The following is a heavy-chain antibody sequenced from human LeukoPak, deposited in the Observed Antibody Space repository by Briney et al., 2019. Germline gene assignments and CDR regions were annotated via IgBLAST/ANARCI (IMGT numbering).Heavy chain of an antibody. Sequence: ASVKVSCKASGYTFTGYYMHWVRQAPGQGLEWMGWINPNSGGTNYAQKFQGRVTMTRDTSISTAYMELSRLRSDDTAVYYCARWVDYYGSGSEGYYWGQGTLVTVSS. J-gene: IGHJ4*02. CDR1: GYTFTGYY. V-gene: IGHV1-2*02. CDR2: INPNSGGT. CDR3: ARWVDYYGSGSEGYY. D-gene: IGHD3-10*01.